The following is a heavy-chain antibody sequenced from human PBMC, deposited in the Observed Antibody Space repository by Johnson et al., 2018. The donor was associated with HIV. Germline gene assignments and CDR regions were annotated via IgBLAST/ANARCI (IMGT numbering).Heavy chain of an antibody. CDR3: AKWGSLAVAAIGNAFDI. V-gene: IGHV3-9*01. D-gene: IGHD6-19*01. J-gene: IGHJ3*02. Sequence: VQLVESGGGVVRPGGSLRLSCAASGFTFDDYAIHWVRQAPGKGLDWVSGISWNSGIIGYADSVKGRLTTSRENANNSLYLEMSSLRAGDTAVYYCAKWGSLAVAAIGNAFDIWGQGTMVTVSS. CDR1: GFTFDDYA. CDR2: ISWNSGII.